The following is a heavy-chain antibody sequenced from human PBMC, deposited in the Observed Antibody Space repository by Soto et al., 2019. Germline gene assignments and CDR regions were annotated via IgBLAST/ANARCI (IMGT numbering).Heavy chain of an antibody. V-gene: IGHV1-46*01. CDR3: ARNQGPIGYCSGGSCYSHFDY. CDR1: GYTFTSYY. Sequence: ASVKVSCKASGYTFTSYYMHWVRQAPGQGLEWMGIINPSGGSTSYAQKFQGRVTMTRDTSTSTVYMELSSLRSEDTAVYYCARNQGPIGYCSGGSCYSHFDYWGQGTLVTVSS. J-gene: IGHJ4*02. D-gene: IGHD2-15*01. CDR2: INPSGGST.